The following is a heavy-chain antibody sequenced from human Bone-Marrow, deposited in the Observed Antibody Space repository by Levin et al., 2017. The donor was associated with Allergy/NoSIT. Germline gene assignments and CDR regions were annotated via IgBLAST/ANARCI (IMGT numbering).Heavy chain of an antibody. CDR3: AREGGYSHFFDP. D-gene: IGHD2-15*01. Sequence: PGASVKVSCKASGYTFKDFYIHWVRQAPGQGLEWMGWIHPNNGDTELRNKFRGRVTMSRDTSINTAYLEVSGVESADTAVYYCAREGGYSHFFDPWGQGTLVTVSS. CDR1: GYTFKDFY. V-gene: IGHV1-2*02. CDR2: IHPNNGDT. J-gene: IGHJ5*02.